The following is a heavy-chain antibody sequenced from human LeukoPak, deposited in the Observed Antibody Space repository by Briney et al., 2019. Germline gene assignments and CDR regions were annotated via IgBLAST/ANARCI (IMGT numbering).Heavy chain of an antibody. V-gene: IGHV3-30*18. J-gene: IGHJ6*02. CDR3: AKDIIWPSSSGHASYYGMDV. CDR2: ISYDGSNK. CDR1: GFTFSSYG. Sequence: PGRSLRLSCAASGFTFSSYGMHWVRQAPGKGLEWVAVISYDGSNKYYADSVKGRFTISRDNSKNTLYLQMNSLRAEDTAVYYCAKDIIWPSSSGHASYYGMDVWGQGTTVTVSS. D-gene: IGHD6-19*01.